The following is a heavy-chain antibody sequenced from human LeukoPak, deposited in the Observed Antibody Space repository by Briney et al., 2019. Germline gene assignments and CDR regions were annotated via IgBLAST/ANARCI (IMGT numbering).Heavy chain of an antibody. Sequence: ASVKVSCKASGYTFTNYYMQWVRQAPGQGLEWMGIINPSGGSTSYAQKFQGRVTITTDESTSTAYMELSSLRSEDTAVYYCATLVREVTTDYYYMDVWGKGTTVTVSS. CDR3: ATLVREVTTDYYYMDV. CDR1: GYTFTNYY. J-gene: IGHJ6*03. CDR2: INPSGGST. V-gene: IGHV1-46*01. D-gene: IGHD4-11*01.